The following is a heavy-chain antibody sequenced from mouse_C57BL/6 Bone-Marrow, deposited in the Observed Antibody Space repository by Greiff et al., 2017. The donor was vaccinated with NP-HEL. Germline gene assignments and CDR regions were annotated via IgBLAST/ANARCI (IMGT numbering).Heavy chain of an antibody. CDR1: GYSFTGYY. CDR2: INPSTGGT. Sequence: VQLQQSGPELVKPGASVKISCKASGYSFTGYYMNWVKQSPEKSLEWIGEINPSTGGTTYNQKFKAKATLTVDKSSSTAYMQLKRLTSDDSAVYYCARSRYDSSFAYWGQGTLVTVSA. V-gene: IGHV1-42*01. CDR3: ARSRYDSSFAY. D-gene: IGHD1-1*01. J-gene: IGHJ3*01.